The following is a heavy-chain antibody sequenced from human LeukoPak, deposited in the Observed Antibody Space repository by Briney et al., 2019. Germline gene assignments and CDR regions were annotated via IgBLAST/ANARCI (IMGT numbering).Heavy chain of an antibody. Sequence: SETLSLTCTVSGVSISSSNSYWGWIRQPPGKGLEWIGYIYYSGSTNYNPSLKSRVTISVDTSKNQFSLKLSSVTAADTAVYYCARGSPGYYGSGSLRSYYMDVWGKGTTVTISS. J-gene: IGHJ6*03. D-gene: IGHD3-10*01. V-gene: IGHV4-61*05. CDR1: GVSISSSNSY. CDR2: IYYSGST. CDR3: ARGSPGYYGSGSLRSYYMDV.